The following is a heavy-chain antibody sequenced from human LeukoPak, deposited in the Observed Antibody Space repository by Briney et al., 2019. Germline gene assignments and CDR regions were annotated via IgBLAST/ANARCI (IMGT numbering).Heavy chain of an antibody. Sequence: GASVTVSCKASGYTFTGYYMHWVRQAPGQGLEWMGWINPNSGGTNYAQKFQGRVTMTRDTSISTAYMELSRLRSDDTAVYYCATDQRDYGLLTGFYYWGQGTLVTVSS. CDR3: ATDQRDYGLLTGFYY. CDR2: INPNSGGT. V-gene: IGHV1-2*02. CDR1: GYTFTGYY. D-gene: IGHD3-9*01. J-gene: IGHJ4*02.